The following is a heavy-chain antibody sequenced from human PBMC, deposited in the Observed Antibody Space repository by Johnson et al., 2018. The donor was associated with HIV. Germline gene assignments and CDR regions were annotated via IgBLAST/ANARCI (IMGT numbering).Heavy chain of an antibody. CDR1: GFTFSSYG. CDR2: IWYDGSNK. J-gene: IGHJ3*02. D-gene: IGHD6-13*01. Sequence: QVQLVESGGGVVQPGGSLRLSCAASGFTFSSYGMHWVRQAPGKGLEWVAVIWYDGSNKYYADSVKGRFTISRDNSNNTLYLQMNSLRAGDTAVYYCAPAGPDAFDIWGQGTMVTVSS. CDR3: APAGPDAFDI. V-gene: IGHV3-30*02.